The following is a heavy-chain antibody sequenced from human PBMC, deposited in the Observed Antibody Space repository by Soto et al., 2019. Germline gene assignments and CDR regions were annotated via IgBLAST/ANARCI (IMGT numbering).Heavy chain of an antibody. CDR1: SGSITSHY. V-gene: IGHV4-59*11. J-gene: IGHJ4*02. Sequence: QVQLQESGPGLVKPSETLSLTCTVSSGSITSHYWSWIRQPPGKGLEWIGYTSYSGSTNYNPSLKSRVTISLDTSKNQFSLKLSSVTAADTAVYFCARLIGLGPFVYWGQGTLVTVSS. CDR2: TSYSGST. D-gene: IGHD3-22*01. CDR3: ARLIGLGPFVY.